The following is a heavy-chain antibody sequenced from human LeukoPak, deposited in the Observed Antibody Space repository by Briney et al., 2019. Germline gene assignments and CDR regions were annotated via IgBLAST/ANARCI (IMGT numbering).Heavy chain of an antibody. CDR1: GYIFTSYW. V-gene: IGHV5-51*01. CDR3: ARGSYYYGSGTHVYFDY. Sequence: PGESLKISCKGSGYIFTSYWIGWVRQMPGKGLEWMGIIYPGDSDTRYSPSFQGQVTISADKSISTAYLQWSSLKASDTAMYYCARGSYYYGSGTHVYFDYWGQGTLVTVSS. J-gene: IGHJ4*02. CDR2: IYPGDSDT. D-gene: IGHD3-10*01.